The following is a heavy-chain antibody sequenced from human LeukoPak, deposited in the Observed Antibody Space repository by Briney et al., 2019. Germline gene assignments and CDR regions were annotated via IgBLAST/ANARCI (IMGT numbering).Heavy chain of an antibody. CDR2: ISSSSTI. CDR1: GFTFSSYS. CDR3: ARAELDWFDP. Sequence: GGSLRLSRAASGFTFSSYSMNWVRQAPGKGLEWVSYISSSSTIYYADSVKGRFTISRDNAKNSLYLQMNSLRAEDTAVYYCARAELDWFDPWGQGTLVTVSS. D-gene: IGHD3-10*01. V-gene: IGHV3-48*01. J-gene: IGHJ5*02.